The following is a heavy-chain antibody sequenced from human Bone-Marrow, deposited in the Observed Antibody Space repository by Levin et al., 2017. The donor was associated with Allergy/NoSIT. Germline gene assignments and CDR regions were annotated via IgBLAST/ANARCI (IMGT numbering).Heavy chain of an antibody. J-gene: IGHJ3*02. CDR3: ARLSLTYDAFDI. Sequence: QTLSLTCTLSGISLSTSEMRVNWIRQPPGRALEWLARIDWDDTKFYSTSLKTRLTISKDISKSQVVLTMTNLDPGDTATYYCARLSLTYDAFDIWGQGTMVTVSS. CDR1: GISLSTSEMR. V-gene: IGHV2-70*04. CDR2: IDWDDTK.